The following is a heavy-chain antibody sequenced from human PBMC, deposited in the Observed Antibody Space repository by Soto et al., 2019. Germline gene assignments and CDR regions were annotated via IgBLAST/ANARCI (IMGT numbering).Heavy chain of an antibody. D-gene: IGHD3-10*01. CDR2: IIPIFGIA. V-gene: IGHV1-69*02. Sequence: SVKVSCKASGGTFSSYTISWVRQAPGQGLEWMGRIIPIFGIANYAQKFQGRVTITADKSTSTAYMELSSLRSEDTAVYYCARFVGFGEESRKNWFDPWGQGTLVTVSS. CDR1: GGTFSSYT. J-gene: IGHJ5*02. CDR3: ARFVGFGEESRKNWFDP.